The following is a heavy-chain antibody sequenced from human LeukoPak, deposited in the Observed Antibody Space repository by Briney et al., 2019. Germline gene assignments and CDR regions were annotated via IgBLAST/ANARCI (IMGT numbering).Heavy chain of an antibody. D-gene: IGHD3-9*01. CDR2: LTGSGGTT. J-gene: IGHJ4*02. Sequence: PGGSLRLSCAASGFTFRDYGMSWVRQAPGKGLEWVSALTGSGGTTYYADSVKGRFTISRDNSKNTLYLQMNSLRAEDTAVYYCAKARYFDWLLYFYWGQGTLVTVSS. CDR3: AKARYFDWLLYFY. V-gene: IGHV3-23*01. CDR1: GFTFRDYG.